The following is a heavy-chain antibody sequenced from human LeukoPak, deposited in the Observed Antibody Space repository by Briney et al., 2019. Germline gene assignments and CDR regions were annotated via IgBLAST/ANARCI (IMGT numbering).Heavy chain of an antibody. CDR1: AFTFSNYA. CDR3: AKGSDYYGSVTSKKTD. Sequence: GGSLRLSCSVSAFTFSNYAMQWVRQAPGKGLEWVSLISGGSGNIYYVDSVKGRFTISRDNSKNTLYVQMTSLRAEDTAIYYCAKGSDYYGSVTSKKTDWGQGTLVTVSS. J-gene: IGHJ4*02. V-gene: IGHV3-23*01. D-gene: IGHD3-10*01. CDR2: ISGGSGNI.